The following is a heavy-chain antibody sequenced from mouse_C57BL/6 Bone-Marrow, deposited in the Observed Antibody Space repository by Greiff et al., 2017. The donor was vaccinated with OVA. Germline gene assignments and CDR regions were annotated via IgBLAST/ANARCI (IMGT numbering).Heavy chain of an antibody. V-gene: IGHV6-3*01. Sequence: EVKLMESGGGLVQPGGSMKLSCVASGFTFSNYWMNWVRQSPEKGLEWVAQIRLKSDNYATHYAESVKGRFTISRDDSKSSVYLQMNNLRAEDTGIYYCTAGYDYDGLFAYWGQGTLVTVSA. CDR1: GFTFSNYW. D-gene: IGHD2-4*01. CDR3: TAGYDYDGLFAY. CDR2: IRLKSDNYAT. J-gene: IGHJ3*01.